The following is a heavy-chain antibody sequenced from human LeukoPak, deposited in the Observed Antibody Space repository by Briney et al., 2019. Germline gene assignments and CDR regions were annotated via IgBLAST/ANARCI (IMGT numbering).Heavy chain of an antibody. J-gene: IGHJ4*02. CDR1: GGSFSGYY. CDR2: INHSGST. V-gene: IGHV4-34*01. D-gene: IGHD3-16*02. Sequence: SETLSLTCAVYGGSFSGYYWSWIRQPPGKGLEWIGEINHSGSTNYNPSLKSRVTIPVDTSKNQFSLKLSSVTAADTAVYYCARVPKYYDYVWGSYRPPTNYFDYWGQGTLVTVSS. CDR3: ARVPKYYDYVWGSYRPPTNYFDY.